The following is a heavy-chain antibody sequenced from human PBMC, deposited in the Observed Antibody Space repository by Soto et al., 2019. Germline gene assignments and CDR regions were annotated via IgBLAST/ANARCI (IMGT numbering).Heavy chain of an antibody. CDR3: ARGGYTVTTRYYYGMDV. Sequence: QVQLQESCPGLVKPSQTLSLTCTVSGVSITSGDDYWSWIRQPPGKGLEWIAYIHYSGSTYYNPSLKSRVTISVDTSKNQFSLKLSSVTAADTAVYYCARGGYTVTTRYYYGMDVWGQGTTVTVSS. D-gene: IGHD4-4*01. V-gene: IGHV4-30-4*01. CDR2: IHYSGST. CDR1: GVSITSGDDY. J-gene: IGHJ6*02.